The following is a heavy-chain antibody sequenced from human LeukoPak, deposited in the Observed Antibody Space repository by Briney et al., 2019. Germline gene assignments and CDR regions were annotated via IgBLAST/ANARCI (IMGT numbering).Heavy chain of an antibody. CDR1: GYTFTSYW. Sequence: GESLKISCEGSGYTFTSYWIAWVRQMPGKGLEWMGIIYPGDSDIRYSPSFQGQVTFSADKSISTAYLQWRSLKASDTAMYYCARWSSSSKTFDYWGQGTLVTASS. D-gene: IGHD6-6*01. CDR2: IYPGDSDI. J-gene: IGHJ4*02. V-gene: IGHV5-51*01. CDR3: ARWSSSSKTFDY.